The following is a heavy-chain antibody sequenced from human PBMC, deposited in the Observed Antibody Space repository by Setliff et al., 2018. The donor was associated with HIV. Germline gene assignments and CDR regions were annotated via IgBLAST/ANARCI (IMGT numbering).Heavy chain of an antibody. CDR1: GESFSGYY. CDR2: VNHSGNT. CDR3: ARGTVITHFYDSSGSFDY. V-gene: IGHV4-34*01. D-gene: IGHD3-22*01. J-gene: IGHJ4*02. Sequence: SETLSLTCAVYGESFSGYYWTWIRQPPGKGLEWIGEVNHSGNTNYNPSLKSRVTISADTSKNQFSLKLTSVTAADTAVYYCARGTVITHFYDSSGSFDYWGQGTLVTVSS.